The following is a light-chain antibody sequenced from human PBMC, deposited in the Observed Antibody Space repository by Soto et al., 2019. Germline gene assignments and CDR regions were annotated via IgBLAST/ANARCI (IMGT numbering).Light chain of an antibody. CDR3: MQGTHWPWT. V-gene: IGKV2-30*02. CDR1: QSLVHSDGNTY. CDR2: KVS. J-gene: IGKJ1*01. Sequence: DVVMTQSPLSLPVTLGQPASISCRSSQSLVHSDGNTYLNWFQQRPGQSPRRLIYKVSNRDSGVPDRFSGSGSGTDFTLIISRVEAEDVGVYYCMQGTHWPWTFGQGTKVEIK.